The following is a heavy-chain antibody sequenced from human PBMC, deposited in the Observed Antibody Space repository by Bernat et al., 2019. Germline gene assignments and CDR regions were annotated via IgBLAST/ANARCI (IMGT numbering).Heavy chain of an antibody. CDR1: GYTFTSYY. Sequence: VQLVQSGAEVKKPGASVKVSCKASGYTFTSYYLHWVRQAPGQGLEWMGIINPSGGSTSYAQKFQGRVTMTRDTSTSTVYMELSSLGSEDTAVYYCAREIGSGLKYFQHWGQGTLVTVSS. J-gene: IGHJ1*01. D-gene: IGHD5-12*01. CDR3: AREIGSGLKYFQH. V-gene: IGHV1-46*01. CDR2: INPSGGST.